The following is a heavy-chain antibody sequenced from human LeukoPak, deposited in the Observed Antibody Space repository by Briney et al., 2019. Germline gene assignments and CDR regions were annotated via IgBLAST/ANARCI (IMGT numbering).Heavy chain of an antibody. J-gene: IGHJ6*03. CDR3: ARSSEGRYYYDSSGYSYYYYYMGV. CDR2: IYYSGST. Sequence: SETLSLTCTVSGGSISSYYWSWIRQPPGKGLEWIGYIYYSGSTKYNPSLKSRVTISVDTSKNQFSLKLNSVTAADTAVYYCARSSEGRYYYDSSGYSYYYYYMGVWGKGTTVTISS. D-gene: IGHD3-22*01. V-gene: IGHV4-59*01. CDR1: GGSISSYY.